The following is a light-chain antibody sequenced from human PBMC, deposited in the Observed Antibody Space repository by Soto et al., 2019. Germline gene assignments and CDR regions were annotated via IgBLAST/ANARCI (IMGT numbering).Light chain of an antibody. J-gene: IGKJ1*01. CDR1: QSIRSN. Sequence: EIVMTQSPATLSVSPGERATLSCRASQSIRSNLAWYRHKPGQAPSLLIYETSTRATGVPARFSGSGSGTDFTLTINSLAPEDFAIYYCHQRQSWPRTFGQGTKVDIK. V-gene: IGKV3-11*01. CDR3: HQRQSWPRT. CDR2: ETS.